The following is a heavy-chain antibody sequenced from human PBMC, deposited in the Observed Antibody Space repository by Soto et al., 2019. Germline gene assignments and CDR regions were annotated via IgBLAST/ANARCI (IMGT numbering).Heavy chain of an antibody. Sequence: EVQLVESGGGLVQPGGSLRLSCAASGFTFSDYSMNWVRQAPGKGLEWVSYISYNSGMVYYADSVKGRFTVSRDNAKNSLSLQMNSLRHEDTAVYYCASPLYSSGWVFDSWGRGTLVTVSS. CDR1: GFTFSDYS. CDR3: ASPLYSSGWVFDS. V-gene: IGHV3-48*02. D-gene: IGHD6-19*01. CDR2: ISYNSGMV. J-gene: IGHJ4*02.